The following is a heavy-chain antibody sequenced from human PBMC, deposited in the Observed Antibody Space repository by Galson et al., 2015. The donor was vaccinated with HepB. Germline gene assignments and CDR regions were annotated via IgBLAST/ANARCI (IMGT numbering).Heavy chain of an antibody. CDR3: AKDHYYDSSGYGIFDY. V-gene: IGHV3-9*01. CDR1: GFTFDDYA. D-gene: IGHD3-22*01. Sequence: SLRLSCAASGFTFDDYAMHWVRQAPGKGLEWVSGISWNSGSIGYADSVKGRFTISRDNAKNSLYLQINSLRAEDTALYYCAKDHYYDSSGYGIFDYWGQGTLVTVSS. J-gene: IGHJ4*02. CDR2: ISWNSGSI.